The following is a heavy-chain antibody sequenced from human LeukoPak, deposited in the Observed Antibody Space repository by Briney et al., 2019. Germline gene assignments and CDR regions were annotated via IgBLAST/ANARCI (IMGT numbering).Heavy chain of an antibody. CDR2: IKQDGSEK. CDR3: ARPSIVVVPAAIGVDY. CDR1: GFTFSSYW. Sequence: GGSLRLSCAASGFTFSSYWMSWVRQAPGKGLEWVANIKQDGSEKYYVDSAKGRFAISRDDAKNSLYLQMNSLRAEDTAVYYCARPSIVVVPAAIGVDYWSQGTLVTVSS. V-gene: IGHV3-7*01. D-gene: IGHD2-2*01. J-gene: IGHJ4*02.